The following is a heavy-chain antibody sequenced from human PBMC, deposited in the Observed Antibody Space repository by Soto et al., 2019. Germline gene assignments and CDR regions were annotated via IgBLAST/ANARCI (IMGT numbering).Heavy chain of an antibody. CDR1: GASMNSYH. V-gene: IGHV4-4*07. J-gene: IGHJ5*02. D-gene: IGHD6-13*01. CDR3: ARDQGVAAAGITWLDP. CDR2: IHSSGST. Sequence: SETLSLTCTVSGASMNSYHWSWIRQPAGKGLERIGHIHSSGSTNYNPSLKSRVTMSVDTSKNQFSLRLMSLTAADTAVYYCARDQGVAAAGITWLDPWGQGSLVTVYS.